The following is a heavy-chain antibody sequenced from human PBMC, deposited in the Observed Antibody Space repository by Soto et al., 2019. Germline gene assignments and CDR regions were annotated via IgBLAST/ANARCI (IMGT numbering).Heavy chain of an antibody. J-gene: IGHJ6*02. D-gene: IGHD6-13*01. CDR1: GFTFSSYS. CDR2: ISSSSSYI. V-gene: IGHV3-21*01. CDR3: ARDRAAPNLYYYGMDV. Sequence: GGSLRLSCAASGFTFSSYSMNWVRQAPGKGLEWVSSISSSSSYIYYADSVKGRFTISRDNAKNSLYLQMNSLRAEDTAVYYCARDRAAPNLYYYGMDVWGHGTKFSVSS.